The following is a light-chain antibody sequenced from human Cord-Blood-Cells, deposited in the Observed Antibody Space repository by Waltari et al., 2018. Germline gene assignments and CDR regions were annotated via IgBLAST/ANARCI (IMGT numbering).Light chain of an antibody. CDR2: YDS. CDR3: QVWDSSSDRLYV. Sequence: SYVLTQPPSVSVAPGKTARMTCGGNNLASRSVHWYQQKPGQAPVLVIYYDSDRPSGIPERFSGSNSGNTATLTISRVEAGDEADYYCQVWDSSSDRLYVFGTGTKVTVL. CDR1: NLASRS. V-gene: IGLV3-21*04. J-gene: IGLJ1*01.